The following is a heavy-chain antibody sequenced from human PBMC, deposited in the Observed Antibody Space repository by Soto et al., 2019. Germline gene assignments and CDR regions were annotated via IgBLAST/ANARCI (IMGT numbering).Heavy chain of an antibody. CDR2: IRSKAYGGTT. CDR3: ARDLATYSSSWTPIVPSISFDY. J-gene: IGHJ4*02. CDR1: GFTFGDYA. D-gene: IGHD6-13*01. Sequence: PGVSLRLSCTASGFTFGDYAMSWFRQAPGKGLEWVGFIRSKAYGGTTEYAASVKGRFTISRDDSKSIAYLQMNSLKTEDTAVYFCARDLATYSSSWTPIVPSISFDYWGQGTLVTVSS. V-gene: IGHV3-49*03.